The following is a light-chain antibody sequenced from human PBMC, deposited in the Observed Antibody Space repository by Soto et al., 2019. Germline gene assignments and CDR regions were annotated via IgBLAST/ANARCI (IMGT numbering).Light chain of an antibody. Sequence: ILLTPSPATLSMSTGEIATLSCRASQSVSIYLAWYQKKPGQAPRVPIYDASNRATGIPARFSGSGSGTDFTLTISCLEPEDFAVYYCQQRSNWPITFGQGTRLEFK. CDR1: QSVSIY. V-gene: IGKV3-11*01. CDR3: QQRSNWPIT. CDR2: DAS. J-gene: IGKJ5*01.